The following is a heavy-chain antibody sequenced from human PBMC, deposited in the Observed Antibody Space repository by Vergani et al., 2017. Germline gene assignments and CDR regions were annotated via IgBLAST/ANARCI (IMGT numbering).Heavy chain of an antibody. Sequence: VQLVESGGGVVQPGRSLRLSCAASGFTFDDYAMHWVRQAPGKGLEWVSGISWNSGSIGYAVSVKGRFTISRDNAKNSLYLQMNSLRAEDTALYYCAKAGLAAAGTDYYYYYMDVWGKGTTVTVSS. CDR3: AKAGLAAAGTDYYYYYMDV. CDR2: ISWNSGSI. D-gene: IGHD6-13*01. J-gene: IGHJ6*03. CDR1: GFTFDDYA. V-gene: IGHV3-9*01.